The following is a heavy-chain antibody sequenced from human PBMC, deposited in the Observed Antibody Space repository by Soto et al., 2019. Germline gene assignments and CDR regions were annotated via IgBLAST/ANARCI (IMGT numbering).Heavy chain of an antibody. D-gene: IGHD6-13*01. CDR3: ANAGIAESVVDV. J-gene: IGHJ6*02. Sequence: QVQLVESGGGVVQPGRSLRLSCAASGFTFSSYGMHWVRQAPGKGLEWVAVISYDGSNKYYADSVKGRFTISRDNSKNTLYLQMNSLRAEDTAVYYCANAGIAESVVDVWGQGTTVTVSS. CDR2: ISYDGSNK. V-gene: IGHV3-30*18. CDR1: GFTFSSYG.